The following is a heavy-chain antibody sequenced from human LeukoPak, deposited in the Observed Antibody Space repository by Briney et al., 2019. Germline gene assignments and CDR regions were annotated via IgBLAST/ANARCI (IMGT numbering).Heavy chain of an antibody. J-gene: IGHJ5*02. CDR2: INYSGGT. CDR3: ARERDDYVLDP. D-gene: IGHD3-16*01. V-gene: IGHV4-59*01. Sequence: SETLSLTCTVSGASISGYYWTWIRQPPGKRLEWIGYINYSGGTEYNPSLEGRVDISIDTSKNQFSLKVTSVTAADTAVYYCARERDDYVLDPWGQGTLVTVSS. CDR1: GASISGYY.